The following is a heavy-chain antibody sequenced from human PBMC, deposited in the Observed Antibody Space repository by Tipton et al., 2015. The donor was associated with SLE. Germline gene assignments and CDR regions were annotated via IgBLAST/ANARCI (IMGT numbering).Heavy chain of an antibody. V-gene: IGHV4-39*07. Sequence: TLSLTCTVSGGSIRSDSYYWGWIRQPPGRGLVWIGSIYYTGSTHFNSSLKSRVTISVDTSKNELSLRLSSVTAADTAVYYCARQERAQWLVLAGAFDIWGQGTMVTVSS. CDR3: ARQERAQWLVLAGAFDI. D-gene: IGHD6-19*01. CDR2: IYYTGST. CDR1: GGSIRSDSYY. J-gene: IGHJ3*02.